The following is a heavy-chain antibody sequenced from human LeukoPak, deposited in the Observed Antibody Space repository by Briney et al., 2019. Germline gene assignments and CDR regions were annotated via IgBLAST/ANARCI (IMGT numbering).Heavy chain of an antibody. D-gene: IGHD6-13*01. J-gene: IGHJ3*02. CDR2: ISSSSSYI. CDR3: ARFGAAADAFDI. Sequence: PGGSLRLSCAASGFTFSSYSMNWVRQAPGKGLEWVSSISSSSSYIYYADSVKGRFTISRDNAKNSLYLQMNSLRAEDTAVYYCARFGAAADAFDIWGQGTMVTVSS. V-gene: IGHV3-21*01. CDR1: GFTFSSYS.